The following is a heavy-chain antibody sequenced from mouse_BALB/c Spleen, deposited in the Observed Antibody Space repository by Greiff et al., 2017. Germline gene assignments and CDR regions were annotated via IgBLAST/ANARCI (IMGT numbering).Heavy chain of an antibody. V-gene: IGHV5-6-5*01. CDR3: ARVYYYGSSYGLFAY. D-gene: IGHD1-1*01. Sequence: EVQRVESGGGLVKLGGSLKLSCAASGFTFSSYAMSWVRQTPEKRLEWVASISSGGSTYYPDSVKGRFTISRDNARNILYLQMSSLRSEDTAMYYCARVYYYGSSYGLFAYWGQGTLVTVSA. CDR1: GFTFSSYA. J-gene: IGHJ3*01. CDR2: ISSGGST.